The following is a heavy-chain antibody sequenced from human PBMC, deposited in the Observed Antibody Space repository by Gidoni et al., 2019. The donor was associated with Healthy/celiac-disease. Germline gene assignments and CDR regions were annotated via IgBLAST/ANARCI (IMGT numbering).Heavy chain of an antibody. D-gene: IGHD2-15*01. J-gene: IGHJ6*02. CDR2: ISYDGSNK. CDR1: GFTFRSYG. CDR3: AKVVVAAFYYYYGMDV. V-gene: IGHV3-30*18. Sequence: QVQLVESGGGVVQPGRSLRLSCAASGFTFRSYGMHWVRQAPGKGLEWVAVISYDGSNKYYADSVKGRFTISRDNSKNTLYLQMNSLRAEDTAVYYCAKVVVAAFYYYYGMDVWGQGTTVTVSS.